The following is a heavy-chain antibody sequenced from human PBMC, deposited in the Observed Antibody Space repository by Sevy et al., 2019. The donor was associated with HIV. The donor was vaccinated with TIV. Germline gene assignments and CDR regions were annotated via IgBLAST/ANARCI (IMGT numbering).Heavy chain of an antibody. D-gene: IGHD5-18*01. CDR1: EFIFDDYA. CDR2: ISWNSGAR. J-gene: IGHJ4*02. Sequence: GGSLRLSCAASEFIFDDYAMHWVRQVPGRGLQWVSGISWNSGARDHADSVKGRFTMSRDNAKNSLYLQINNLRLEDTALYYCAKDRGYSYSSIDFWGQGTLVTVSS. V-gene: IGHV3-9*01. CDR3: AKDRGYSYSSIDF.